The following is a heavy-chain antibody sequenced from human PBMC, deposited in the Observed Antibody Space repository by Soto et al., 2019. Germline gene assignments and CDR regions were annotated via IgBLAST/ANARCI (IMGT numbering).Heavy chain of an antibody. Sequence: GGSLRLSCAASGFTFSSYWMHWVRQAPGKGLVWVSRINSDGSSTNYADSVKGRFTISRDNAKKTVYLQMNSLRAEDTAVYYCARRAAAGNFDYWGQGTLVTVSS. V-gene: IGHV3-74*01. CDR3: ARRAAAGNFDY. J-gene: IGHJ4*02. CDR2: INSDGSST. D-gene: IGHD6-13*01. CDR1: GFTFSSYW.